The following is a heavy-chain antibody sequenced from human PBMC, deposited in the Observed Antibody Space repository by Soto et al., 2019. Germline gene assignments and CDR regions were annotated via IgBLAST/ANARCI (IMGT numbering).Heavy chain of an antibody. Sequence: SETLSLTCAVYGGNFSGYYWTWIRQPPGTGLEWIGEINHSGSTYYNPSLKSRVTISVDTSKNQFSLKLSSVTAADTAVYYCARVCGGDCHNGMDVWGQGTTVTVSS. D-gene: IGHD2-21*02. J-gene: IGHJ6*02. V-gene: IGHV4-34*09. CDR1: GGNFSGYY. CDR2: INHSGST. CDR3: ARVCGGDCHNGMDV.